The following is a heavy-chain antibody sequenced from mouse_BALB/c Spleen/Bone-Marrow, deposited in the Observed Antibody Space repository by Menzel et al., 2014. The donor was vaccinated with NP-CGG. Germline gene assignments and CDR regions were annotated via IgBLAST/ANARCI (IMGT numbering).Heavy chain of an antibody. Sequence: EVQLVESGGGLVQPGGSLKLSCAASGFTFSNYGMFWVRQTPDKRLEFVVTLNSNGGSTYYPDSVKGRFTISRDNAKNTLYLQMSSLKSEHTAMYYWARENYRYFYAMDYWGQGTSVTVSS. CDR3: ARENYRYFYAMDY. D-gene: IGHD2-14*01. J-gene: IGHJ4*01. CDR2: LNSNGGST. V-gene: IGHV5-6-3*01. CDR1: GFTFSNYG.